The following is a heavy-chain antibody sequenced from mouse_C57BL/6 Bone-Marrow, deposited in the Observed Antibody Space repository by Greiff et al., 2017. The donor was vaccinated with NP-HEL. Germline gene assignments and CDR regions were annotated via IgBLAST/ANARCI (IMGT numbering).Heavy chain of an antibody. V-gene: IGHV1-5*01. Sequence: EVQGVESGTVLARPGASVKMSCKTSGYTFTSYWMHWVKQRPGQGLEWIGAIYPGNSDTSYNQKFKGKAKLTAVTSASTAYMELSSLTNEDSAVYYCTREVTTVVVNWYFDVWGTGTTVTVSS. D-gene: IGHD1-1*01. CDR2: IYPGNSDT. CDR3: TREVTTVVVNWYFDV. J-gene: IGHJ1*03. CDR1: GYTFTSYW.